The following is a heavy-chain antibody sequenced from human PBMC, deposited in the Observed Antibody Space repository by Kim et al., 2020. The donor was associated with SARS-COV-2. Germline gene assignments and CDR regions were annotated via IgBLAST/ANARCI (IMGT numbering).Heavy chain of an antibody. V-gene: IGHV3-33*05. D-gene: IGHD3-10*01. CDR1: GFIFRNFA. CDR3: ARPSSSHFDF. CDR2: ISNDGATA. Sequence: GGSLRLSCAASGFIFRNFALHWVRQAPGKGLEWVAFISNDGATAIYADSVRGRFTISMDYSENKVYLQMDSLSAGDTAVYYCARPSSSHFDFWGQGTLVSVSS. J-gene: IGHJ4*02.